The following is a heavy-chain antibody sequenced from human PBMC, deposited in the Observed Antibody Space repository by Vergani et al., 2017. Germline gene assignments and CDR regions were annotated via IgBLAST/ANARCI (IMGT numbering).Heavy chain of an antibody. J-gene: IGHJ4*02. Sequence: VQLVESGGGVVQPGGSLRLSCAASGYTFTSYYMHWVRQAPGKGLEWVSSISSRSTYTYYADSVKGRFTISRDNAKSSLYLQMNSLRADDTAVYYCARGYKYDNSGYYYYLPDYWGQGTLVTVSS. CDR1: GYTFTSYY. CDR2: ISSRSTYT. CDR3: ARGYKYDNSGYYYYLPDY. V-gene: IGHV3-21*01. D-gene: IGHD3-22*01.